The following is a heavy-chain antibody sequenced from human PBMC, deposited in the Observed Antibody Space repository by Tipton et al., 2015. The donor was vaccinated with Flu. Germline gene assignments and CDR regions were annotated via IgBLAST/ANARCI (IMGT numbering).Heavy chain of an antibody. Sequence: TLSLTCSFSGGSFASAYYWGCIRQSPGTGLEWIGNVHRTGNSYYNPSLKSRVTMSVDTSKNQFSLKLTSVAAADTAVYFCARRDYSNYVSEPKDCFDPWGQGILVTV. J-gene: IGHJ5*02. D-gene: IGHD4-11*01. CDR1: GGSFASAYY. CDR2: VHRTGNS. V-gene: IGHV4-38-2*01. CDR3: ARRDYSNYVSEPKDCFDP.